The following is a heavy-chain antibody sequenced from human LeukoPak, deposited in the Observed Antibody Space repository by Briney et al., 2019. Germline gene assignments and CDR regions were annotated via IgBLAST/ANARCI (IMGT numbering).Heavy chain of an antibody. Sequence: GGSLRLSCAASGFTFSIYSLTWVRQALGKGLEWVSSISSTSTYIYYADLVKGRFTISRDNAQNSLYLQMNSLRAEDTAVYYCARGYDSSGSSDGGHVDYWGQGTLVTVSS. D-gene: IGHD3-22*01. V-gene: IGHV3-21*01. CDR1: GFTFSIYS. CDR2: ISSTSTYI. CDR3: ARGYDSSGSSDGGHVDY. J-gene: IGHJ4*02.